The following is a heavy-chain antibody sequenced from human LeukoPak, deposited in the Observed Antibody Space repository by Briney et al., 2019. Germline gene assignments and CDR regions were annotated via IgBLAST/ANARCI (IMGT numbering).Heavy chain of an antibody. CDR2: INPNSGDT. Sequence: ASVKVSCKASGYTFAGYYIYWVRQAPGQGLEWLGWINPNSGDTNYAQKFQGRVTMTRDTSISEAYMDLSSLTSDDAAVYYCAIGTPAAGIFEYWGQGALVTVSS. D-gene: IGHD6-13*01. J-gene: IGHJ4*02. CDR1: GYTFAGYY. V-gene: IGHV1-2*02. CDR3: AIGTPAAGIFEY.